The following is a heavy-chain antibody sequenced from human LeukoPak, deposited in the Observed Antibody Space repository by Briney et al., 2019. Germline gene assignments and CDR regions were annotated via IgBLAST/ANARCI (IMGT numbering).Heavy chain of an antibody. CDR2: IYSSGSI. CDR1: GGSISSYY. D-gene: IGHD3-9*01. Sequence: SETLSLTCTVSGGSISSYYWIWIRQPAGKGLEWIGRIYSSGSINYSPSLNSRVTMSVDTSKNQFSLKLSAVTAADTAVYYCARLDWNYWYFDLWGRGALVTVSS. V-gene: IGHV4-4*07. J-gene: IGHJ2*01. CDR3: ARLDWNYWYFDL.